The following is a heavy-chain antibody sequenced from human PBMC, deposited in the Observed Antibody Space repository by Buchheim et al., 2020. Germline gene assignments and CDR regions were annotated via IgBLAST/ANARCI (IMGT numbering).Heavy chain of an antibody. V-gene: IGHV5-51*03. CDR1: GYTFASYW. CDR2: IYPEDSDV. D-gene: IGHD2-2*01. CDR3: ASAVVVAPASRQLEKIPFDI. J-gene: IGHJ3*02. Sequence: EVQLVQSGAEVKKPGESLKISCKGSGYTFASYWTAWVRQVPGKGLECIGIIYPEDSDVRYSPSFRGQVVISADKSLSTAYLHWSSLKASDTANYYCASAVVVAPASRQLEKIPFDIWGQGT.